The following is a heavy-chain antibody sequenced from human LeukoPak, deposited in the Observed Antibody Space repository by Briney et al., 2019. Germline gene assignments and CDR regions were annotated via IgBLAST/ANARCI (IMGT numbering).Heavy chain of an antibody. D-gene: IGHD2-21*02. CDR3: ARFCGGDCYAAVHAFDI. J-gene: IGHJ3*02. V-gene: IGHV4-61*01. CDR1: GGSVSSGSYY. Sequence: SETLSLTCTVSGGSVSSGSYYWSWIRQPPGKGLEWLGYIYYSGSTNYNPSLKSRVTISVGTSKNQFSLKLSSVTAADAAVYYCARFCGGDCYAAVHAFDIWGQGTMVTVSS. CDR2: IYYSGST.